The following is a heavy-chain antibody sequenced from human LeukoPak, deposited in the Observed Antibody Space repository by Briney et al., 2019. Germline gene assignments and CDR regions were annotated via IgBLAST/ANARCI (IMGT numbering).Heavy chain of an antibody. D-gene: IGHD2-2*01. J-gene: IGHJ3*02. Sequence: PGGSLRLSCAASGFTFSSYAMSWVRQAPGKGLEWVSAISGSGGSTYYADSVKGRFTISRDNSKNTLYLQMNSLRAEGTAVYYCAKDIVVVPAAMGAFDIWGQGTMVTVSS. CDR2: ISGSGGST. CDR1: GFTFSSYA. V-gene: IGHV3-23*01. CDR3: AKDIVVVPAAMGAFDI.